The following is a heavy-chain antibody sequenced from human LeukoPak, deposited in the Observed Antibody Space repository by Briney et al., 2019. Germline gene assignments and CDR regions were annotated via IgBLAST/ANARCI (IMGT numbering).Heavy chain of an antibody. V-gene: IGHV3-7*01. Sequence: GGSQRLSCEASGFRFGGFWMNWVRQAPGKGPERVANINQDGSEKLYVDSVKGRFTISRDNAKNSLYLQMNSLRVEDTAVYYCTRDVREAYDIWGHGTMVTVSS. D-gene: IGHD3-16*01. J-gene: IGHJ3*02. CDR2: INQDGSEK. CDR3: TRDVREAYDI. CDR1: GFRFGGFW.